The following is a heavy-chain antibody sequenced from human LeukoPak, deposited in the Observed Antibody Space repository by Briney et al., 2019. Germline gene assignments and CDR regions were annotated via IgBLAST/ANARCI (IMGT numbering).Heavy chain of an antibody. J-gene: IGHJ5*02. V-gene: IGHV3-21*01. CDR2: ISSSSSYI. D-gene: IGHD3-22*01. CDR3: ARGVTYYYDSKGSVYDP. CDR1: GFTFSSYS. Sequence: GGSLRLSCAASGFTFSSYSMNWVRQAPGKGLEWVSSISSSSSYIYYADSVKGRFTISRDNAKNSLYLQMNSLRAEDTAVYYCARGVTYYYDSKGSVYDPWGQGTLVTVSS.